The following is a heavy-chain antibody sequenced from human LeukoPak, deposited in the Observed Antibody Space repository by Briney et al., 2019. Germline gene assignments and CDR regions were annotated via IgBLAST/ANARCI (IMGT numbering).Heavy chain of an antibody. J-gene: IGHJ4*02. Sequence: TGGSPRAYYPATGFTFSSNYITTGGQVPGPCPARVSVMYSGGSTSYADSVKGRFTISRDNSKNMLFLQMNSLRAEDTAVYYCARLVAPVGFDYWGQGTLVTVSS. CDR1: GFTFSSNY. D-gene: IGHD2-15*01. CDR3: ARLVAPVGFDY. CDR2: MYSGGST. V-gene: IGHV3-66*01.